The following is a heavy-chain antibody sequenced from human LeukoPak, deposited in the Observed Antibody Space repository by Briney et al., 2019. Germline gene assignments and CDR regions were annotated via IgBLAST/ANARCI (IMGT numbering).Heavy chain of an antibody. CDR2: IYYSGST. CDR3: ARASTRYCGGDCLPFDY. J-gene: IGHJ4*02. D-gene: IGHD2-21*02. V-gene: IGHV4-59*01. CDR1: GGSISSYY. Sequence: PSETLSLTCTVSGGSISSYYWSWLRRPPGKGLEWIGYIYYSGSTNYNPSLKSRVTISVDTSKNQFSLKLSSVTAADTAVYYCARASTRYCGGDCLPFDYWGQGTPVTVSS.